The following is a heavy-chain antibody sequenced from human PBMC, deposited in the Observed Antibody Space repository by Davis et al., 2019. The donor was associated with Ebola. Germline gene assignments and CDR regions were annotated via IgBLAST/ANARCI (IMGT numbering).Heavy chain of an antibody. CDR2: ISFAGSTE. CDR3: ARGSAVTADAFDL. V-gene: IGHV3-30-3*01. J-gene: IGHJ3*01. D-gene: IGHD6-19*01. Sequence: PGGSLRLSCAASGFTFSSYAIHWVRQAPGKGLEWVAPISFAGSTEFYVESVKGRFTISGDISKNTLYLQMNSLRSEDTATYFCARGSAVTADAFDLWGQGTLVTVSP. CDR1: GFTFSSYA.